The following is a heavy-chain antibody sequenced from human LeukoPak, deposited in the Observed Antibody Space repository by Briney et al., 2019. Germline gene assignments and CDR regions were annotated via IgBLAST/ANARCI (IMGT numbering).Heavy chain of an antibody. CDR1: GFTFSTYK. Sequence: GGSLRFSCAASGFTFSTYKMSGFRQAPGKGLEGFSYISSTGDFIYYADSVKGRFTISRDNAKNSLYLQMNSLETEDMGLYYCARRSNWDHHFDSWGQGTLVTVSS. J-gene: IGHJ4*02. V-gene: IGHV3-48*03. D-gene: IGHD4-11*01. CDR2: ISSTGDFI. CDR3: ARRSNWDHHFDS.